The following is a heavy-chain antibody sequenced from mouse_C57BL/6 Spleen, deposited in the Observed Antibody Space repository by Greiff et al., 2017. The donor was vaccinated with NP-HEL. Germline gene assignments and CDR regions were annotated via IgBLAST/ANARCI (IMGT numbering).Heavy chain of an antibody. V-gene: IGHV1-63*01. D-gene: IGHD2-3*01. Sequence: QVQLQQSGAELVRPGTSVKMSCKASGYTFTNYWIGWAKQRPGHGLEWIGDIYPGGGYTNYNEKFKGKATLTADKSSSTAYMQFSSLTSEDSAIYYCARGGIYDGYYALYYFDYWGQGTTLTVSS. CDR3: ARGGIYDGYYALYYFDY. CDR2: IYPGGGYT. J-gene: IGHJ2*01. CDR1: GYTFTNYW.